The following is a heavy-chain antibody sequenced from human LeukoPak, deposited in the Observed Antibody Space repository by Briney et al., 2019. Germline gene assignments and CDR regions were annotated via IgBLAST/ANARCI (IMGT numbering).Heavy chain of an antibody. V-gene: IGHV3-21*01. J-gene: IGHJ6*03. CDR2: ICSSSSYI. Sequence: GGSLRLSCAASGFTFSSYSMNWVRQAPGKGLEWVSSICSSSSYIYYADSVKGRFTISRANAKNSLYLQMNSLRAEDTAVYYCARVGQRWLQFDYYYMDVWGKGTTVTVSS. CDR3: ARVGQRWLQFDYYYMDV. CDR1: GFTFSSYS. D-gene: IGHD5-24*01.